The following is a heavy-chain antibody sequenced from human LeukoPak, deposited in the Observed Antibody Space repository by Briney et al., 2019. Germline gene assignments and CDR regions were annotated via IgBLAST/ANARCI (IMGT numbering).Heavy chain of an antibody. CDR1: GFTFSSYG. CDR3: AKELRSAFDI. J-gene: IGHJ3*02. CDR2: ISYDGSNK. Sequence: GGSLRLSCAASGFTFSSYGMHWVRQAPGKGLEWVAVISYDGSNKYYADSVKGRFTISRDNSKNTLYLQMNSLRAEDTAVYYCAKELRSAFDIWGQGTTVTVSS. V-gene: IGHV3-30*18.